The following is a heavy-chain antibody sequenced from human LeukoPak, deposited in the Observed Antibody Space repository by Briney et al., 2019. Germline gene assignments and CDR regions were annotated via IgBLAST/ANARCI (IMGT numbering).Heavy chain of an antibody. D-gene: IGHD3-22*01. J-gene: IGHJ4*02. CDR2: INPNSGGT. Sequence: ASVKVSCKASGYTFTGYYMHWVRQAPGQGLEWMGWINPNSGGTNYAQKFQGRVTMTSDTSISTAYMELSRLRSDDTAVYYCASGPNMYYYDSSGYYHDYWGQGALVTVSS. V-gene: IGHV1-2*02. CDR1: GYTFTGYY. CDR3: ASGPNMYYYDSSGYYHDY.